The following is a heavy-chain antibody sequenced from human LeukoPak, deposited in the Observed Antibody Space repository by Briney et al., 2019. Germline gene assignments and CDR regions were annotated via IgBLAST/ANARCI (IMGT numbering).Heavy chain of an antibody. CDR2: SSAYNGNT. V-gene: IGHV1-18*01. CDR1: GYTFTNYD. CDR3: ARGGSSGWRTPNDDY. D-gene: IGHD6-19*01. J-gene: IGHJ4*02. Sequence: ASVKVSCKASGYTFTNYDINWVRQATGQGLEWMGWSSAYNGNTNYAQKVQGRVTMTTDTSTTTAYMELRSLRSDDTAVYYCARGGSSGWRTPNDDYWGQGTLVTVSS.